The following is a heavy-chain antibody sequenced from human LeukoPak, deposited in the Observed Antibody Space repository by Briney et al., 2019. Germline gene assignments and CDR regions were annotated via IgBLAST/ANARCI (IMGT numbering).Heavy chain of an antibody. CDR2: IIAYNGNT. J-gene: IGHJ4*02. CDR1: GYPFTSYG. Sequence: ASVKVSCKASGYPFTSYGISWVRQAPGQGLEWMGWIIAYNGNTNYAQKLQGRVTMTTDTSTSTAYVELRSLRSDDTSVFYCSSDVEYSSSSGVGDFGYCRGGTLVTVSS. V-gene: IGHV1-18*01. D-gene: IGHD6-6*01. CDR3: SSDVEYSSSSGVGDFGY.